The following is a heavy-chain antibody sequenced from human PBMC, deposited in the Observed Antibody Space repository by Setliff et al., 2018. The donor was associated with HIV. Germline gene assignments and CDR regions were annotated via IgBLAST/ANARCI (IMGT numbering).Heavy chain of an antibody. Sequence: GGSLRLSCAASGFTFSSYSMNWVRQAPGKGLEWVSYISSSSTTIYYADSVKGRFTISRDNAKNSLCLQMNSLRAEDTAVYYCARGSALRLWPHHDAFDIWGQGTMVTVSS. V-gene: IGHV3-48*04. D-gene: IGHD5-18*01. CDR1: GFTFSSYS. J-gene: IGHJ3*02. CDR3: ARGSALRLWPHHDAFDI. CDR2: ISSSSTTI.